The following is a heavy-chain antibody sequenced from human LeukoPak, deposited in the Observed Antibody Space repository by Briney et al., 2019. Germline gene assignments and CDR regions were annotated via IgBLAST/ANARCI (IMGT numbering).Heavy chain of an antibody. D-gene: IGHD4-23*01. Sequence: TGGSLRLSCAASGFTFSTYAMTWVRQAPGKGLDWVSAISGGGSSTYYADPVKGRFTISRDNSKNTLYLQMNSLRAEDTAVYYCAKVFESVVTPNDYWGQGTLVTVSS. CDR2: ISGGGSST. CDR3: AKVFESVVTPNDY. CDR1: GFTFSTYA. J-gene: IGHJ4*02. V-gene: IGHV3-23*01.